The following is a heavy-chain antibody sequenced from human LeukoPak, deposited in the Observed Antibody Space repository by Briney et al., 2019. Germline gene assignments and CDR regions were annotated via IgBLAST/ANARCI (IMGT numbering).Heavy chain of an antibody. CDR1: GGSFSGYY. Sequence: SETLSLTCAVYGGSFSGYYWSWIRQPPGKGLEWIGEINHNGSTNYNPSLKSRVTISVDTSKNQFSLKLSSVTAADTAVYYCARGSDILTGYYDYWGQGTLVTVSS. J-gene: IGHJ4*02. CDR2: INHNGST. V-gene: IGHV4-34*01. D-gene: IGHD3-9*01. CDR3: ARGSDILTGYYDY.